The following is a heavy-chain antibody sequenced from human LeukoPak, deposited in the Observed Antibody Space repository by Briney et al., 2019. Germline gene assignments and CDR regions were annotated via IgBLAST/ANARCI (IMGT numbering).Heavy chain of an antibody. V-gene: IGHV1-2*02. J-gene: IGHJ3*02. CDR3: ARDFWHSSSGGAFDI. CDR1: GYTFSNHY. Sequence: ASVKVSCKASGYTFSNHYMHWVRQAPGQGLEWMGWINHNNGVTTYAQKFQGRVTMTRDTSISTSYMELSRLRSDDTAVYYCARDFWHSSSGGAFDIWGQGTMVTVSS. CDR2: INHNNGVT. D-gene: IGHD6-19*01.